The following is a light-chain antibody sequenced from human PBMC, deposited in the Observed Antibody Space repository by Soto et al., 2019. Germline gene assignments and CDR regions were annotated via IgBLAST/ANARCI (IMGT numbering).Light chain of an antibody. CDR3: HQYNNWPRA. CDR1: QSVSSN. V-gene: IGKV3-15*01. CDR2: DAS. Sequence: EIVMTQSPGTLSVSPGERATLSCRASQSVSSNLAWYQQKPGQAPRLLIYDASTRATGIPARFSGSGSGTEFTLTISTLQAEDFAVYYCHQYNNWPRAFGQGTKVVIK. J-gene: IGKJ1*01.